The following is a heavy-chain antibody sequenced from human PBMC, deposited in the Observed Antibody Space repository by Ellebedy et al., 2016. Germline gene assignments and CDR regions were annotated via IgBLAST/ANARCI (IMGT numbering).Heavy chain of an antibody. D-gene: IGHD3-3*01. CDR1: GFTFSSYG. J-gene: IGHJ4*02. Sequence: GGSLRLSCAASGFTFSSYGMHWVRQAPGKGLEWVAVISYDGSNKYYADSVKGRFTIYRDNSKNTLYLQMNSLRAEDTAVYYCATSHYDFWSGPLDYWGQGTLVTVSS. CDR2: ISYDGSNK. V-gene: IGHV3-30*03. CDR3: ATSHYDFWSGPLDY.